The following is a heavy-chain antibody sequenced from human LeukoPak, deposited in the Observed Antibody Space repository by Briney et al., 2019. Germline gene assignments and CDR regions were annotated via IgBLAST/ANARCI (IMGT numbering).Heavy chain of an antibody. J-gene: IGHJ4*02. CDR2: ISAYNGNT. CDR3: ARVLNRQWLVLDY. D-gene: IGHD6-19*01. CDR1: GYTFTGYY. Sequence: GASVKVSCKASGYTFTGYYIHWVRQAPGQGLEWMGWISAYNGNTNYAQKLQGRVTMTTDTSTSTAYMELRSLRSDDTAVYYCARVLNRQWLVLDYWGQGTLVTVSS. V-gene: IGHV1-18*04.